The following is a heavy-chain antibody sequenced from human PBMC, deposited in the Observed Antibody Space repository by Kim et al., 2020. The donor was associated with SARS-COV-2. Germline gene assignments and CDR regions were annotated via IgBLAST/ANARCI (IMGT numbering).Heavy chain of an antibody. V-gene: IGHV3-23*05. D-gene: IGHD2-2*01. CDR3: TTHLQVTSVTFYWYFEL. CDR2: VFGSGSGT. CDR1: GFTFRNSA. J-gene: IGHJ2*01. Sequence: GGSLRLYCAASGFTFRNSAMSWVRQAPGKGLEWVSGVFGSGSGTYYADSVKGRLTISRDNSKNILYLQSNNLRAEDKAVYYFTTHLQVTSVTFYWYFELWGRGTLVAVSS.